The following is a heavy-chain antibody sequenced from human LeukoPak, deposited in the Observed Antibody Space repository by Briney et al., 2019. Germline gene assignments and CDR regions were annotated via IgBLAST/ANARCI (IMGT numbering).Heavy chain of an antibody. D-gene: IGHD6-19*01. V-gene: IGHV1-2*02. CDR3: ASPNPGIAVAGNFDY. Sequence: ASVKVSCKASGYTFTSYGISWVRQAPGQGLEWMGWINPNSGGTNYAQKFQGRVTMTRDTSISTAYMELSRLRSDDTAVYYCASPNPGIAVAGNFDYWGQGTLVTVSS. J-gene: IGHJ4*02. CDR2: INPNSGGT. CDR1: GYTFTSYG.